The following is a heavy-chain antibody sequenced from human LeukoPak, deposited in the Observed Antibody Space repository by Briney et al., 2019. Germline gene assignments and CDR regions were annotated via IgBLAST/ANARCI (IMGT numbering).Heavy chain of an antibody. CDR3: AKDGTGGTLVARIDY. V-gene: IGHV3-23*01. CDR1: GFTFSTFA. J-gene: IGHJ4*02. Sequence: GGSLRLSCAASGFTFSTFAMIWVRQPPGKGLEWVSSIFPSGGEIHYADSVRGRFTISRDNSKSTLSLQMNSLRAEDTAVYYCAKDGTGGTLVARIDYWGQGTLVTISS. D-gene: IGHD2-8*02. CDR2: IFPSGGEI.